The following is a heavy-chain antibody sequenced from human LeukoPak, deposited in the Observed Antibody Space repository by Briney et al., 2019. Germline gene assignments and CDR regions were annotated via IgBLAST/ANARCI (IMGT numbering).Heavy chain of an antibody. CDR3: ARDRVYGSSRTGAFDI. CDR2: IYTDGTT. J-gene: IGHJ3*02. Sequence: GGPLRLSCAASGFTVNSNYMNWVRQAPGKGLEWVSVIYTDGTTYYADSVKGRFSISRDNSKNTLYLQMNTVRAEDTAVYYCARDRVYGSSRTGAFDIWGQGTMVTVSS. V-gene: IGHV3-66*01. CDR1: GFTVNSNY. D-gene: IGHD6-13*01.